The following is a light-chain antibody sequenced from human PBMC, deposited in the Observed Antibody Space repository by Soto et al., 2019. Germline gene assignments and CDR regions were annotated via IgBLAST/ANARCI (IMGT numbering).Light chain of an antibody. CDR1: HIGSSRY. CDR2: GAS. V-gene: IGKV3-20*01. Sequence: EIVLTQSPGTLSLSPGERATLSFRASHIGSSRYLAWYQQKPGQAPRLLIYGASSRATGIPDRFSGSGAGTDFTLTISRMEPEDFAVYYWQQYKSFGQGPKGEIK. CDR3: QQYKS. J-gene: IGKJ1*01.